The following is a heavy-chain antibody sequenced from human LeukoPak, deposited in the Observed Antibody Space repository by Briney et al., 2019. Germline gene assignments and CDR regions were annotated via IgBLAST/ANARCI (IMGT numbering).Heavy chain of an antibody. CDR3: ADLGDYGVG. D-gene: IGHD4-17*01. CDR2: IKSRTDGGKI. J-gene: IGHJ4*02. Sequence: WGSLRLSCAASGFTFRNAWMSWVRQAPGKGLEWVGHIKSRTDGGKIEYAAPVKGRFSISRDDSKNTLYLKISSLKTEDAAVYYCADLGDYGVGWGQGTLVTVSS. V-gene: IGHV3-15*01. CDR1: GFTFRNAW.